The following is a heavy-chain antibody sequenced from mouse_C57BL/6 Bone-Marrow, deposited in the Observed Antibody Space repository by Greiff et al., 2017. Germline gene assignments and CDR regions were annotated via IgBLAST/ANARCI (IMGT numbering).Heavy chain of an antibody. D-gene: IGHD1-1*01. Sequence: EVMLVESGGGLVKPGGSLKISCAASGFTFSDYGMHWVRQAPEKGLEWVAYISRGSSTIYYADTVKGRFTLTRDTAENTLCLQLTSLRSEDTAVYYGEKRTIVARAYYYAMDYWGQGTSVTVSS. CDR1: GFTFSDYG. CDR2: ISRGSSTI. CDR3: EKRTIVARAYYYAMDY. J-gene: IGHJ4*01. V-gene: IGHV5-17*01.